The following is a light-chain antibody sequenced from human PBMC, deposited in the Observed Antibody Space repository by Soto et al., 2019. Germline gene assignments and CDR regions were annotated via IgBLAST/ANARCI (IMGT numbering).Light chain of an antibody. Sequence: QSALTQPASVSGSPGQSITISCTGTSSDINGYNYVSWYQQHPGKAPKLMIYEVSNRPSGVSNRFSGSKSGNTASLTISGLQAEDEADYYCSSYTSSSPWVFGGGTKLTVL. V-gene: IGLV2-14*01. CDR1: SSDINGYNY. J-gene: IGLJ3*02. CDR2: EVS. CDR3: SSYTSSSPWV.